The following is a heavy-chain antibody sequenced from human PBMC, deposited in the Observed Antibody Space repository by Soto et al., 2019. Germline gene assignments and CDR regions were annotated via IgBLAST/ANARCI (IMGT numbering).Heavy chain of an antibody. J-gene: IGHJ5*02. CDR1: GGSISSGGYS. V-gene: IGHV4-30-2*01. CDR3: ARVPTP. D-gene: IGHD1-1*01. CDR2: IYHSGST. Sequence: SEALSLTYAVSGGSISSGGYSWSWIRQPPGKGLEWIGYIYHSGSTYYNPSLKSRVTISVDRSKNQFSLKLCSVTAADTALYYCARVPTPWGQGTLVTVSS.